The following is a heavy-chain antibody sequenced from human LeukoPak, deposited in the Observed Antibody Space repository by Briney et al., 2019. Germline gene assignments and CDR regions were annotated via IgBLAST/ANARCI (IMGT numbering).Heavy chain of an antibody. J-gene: IGHJ6*02. CDR1: GFTFSSYS. CDR2: ISSSSSSYI. V-gene: IGHV3-21*01. D-gene: IGHD3-9*01. CDR3: ARGRTEYYDILTGYYPTGGMDV. Sequence: GGSLRLSCAASGFTFSSYSMNWVRQASGKGLEWVSSISSSSSSYIHYADSVKGRFTISRDNAKNSLYLQMNSLRAEDTAVYYCARGRTEYYDILTGYYPTGGMDVWGQGTTVTVSS.